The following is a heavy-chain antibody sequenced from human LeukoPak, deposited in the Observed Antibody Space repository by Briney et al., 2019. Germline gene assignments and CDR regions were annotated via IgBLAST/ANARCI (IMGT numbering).Heavy chain of an antibody. CDR3: ARDTERYFDY. CDR1: GGSISSYY. D-gene: IGHD6-25*01. J-gene: IGHJ4*02. V-gene: IGHV4-59*12. CDR2: IYYSGST. Sequence: SETLSLTCTVSGGSISSYYWSWIWQPPGKGLEWIGYIYYSGSTNYNPSLKSRVTISVDTSKNQFSLKLSSVTAADTAVYYCARDTERYFDYWGQGTLVTVSS.